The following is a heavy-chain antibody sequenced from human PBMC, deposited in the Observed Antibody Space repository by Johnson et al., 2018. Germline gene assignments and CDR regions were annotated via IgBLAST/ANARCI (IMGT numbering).Heavy chain of an antibody. CDR3: ARAQGGDYVAEYFQH. Sequence: VQLVQSGGGLVQPGGSLRLSCAASGFTFSSYWMHWVRQAPGKGLVWVSRINSDGSSPSYADSVKGRFTISRENSKYTRDLQMHSLKAEDTALYICARAQGGDYVAEYFQHWGQGTLVTVSS. D-gene: IGHD4-17*01. CDR1: GFTFSSYW. V-gene: IGHV3-74*02. J-gene: IGHJ1*01. CDR2: INSDGSSP.